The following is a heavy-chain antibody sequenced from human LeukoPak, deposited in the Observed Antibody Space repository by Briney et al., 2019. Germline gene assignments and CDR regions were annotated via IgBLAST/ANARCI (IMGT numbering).Heavy chain of an antibody. CDR1: GFTFTSYY. CDR3: AREFSSSWGPFDY. CDR2: INPSGVST. J-gene: IGHJ4*02. D-gene: IGHD6-6*01. Sequence: ASVKVSCKASGFTFTSYYMHWVRQAPGQGLEWMGIINPSGVSTTYAQKFQGRVTMTTDTSASTVYMELSSLGSEDTAVYYCAREFSSSWGPFDYWGQGTLVTVSS. V-gene: IGHV1-46*03.